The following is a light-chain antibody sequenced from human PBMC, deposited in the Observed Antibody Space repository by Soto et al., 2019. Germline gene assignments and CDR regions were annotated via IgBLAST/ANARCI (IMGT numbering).Light chain of an antibody. CDR2: DVS. J-gene: IGLJ1*01. CDR1: SNDVGGYKY. V-gene: IGLV2-14*03. Sequence: QSVLTQPASVSGSPGQSITISCTGTSNDVGGYKYVSWYQQLPGKAPKLIIYDVSNRPAGISNRVSGSKSGNTASLTISGLQAEDEADYYCSSYTTTSRYVFGTGTKLTVL. CDR3: SSYTTTSRYV.